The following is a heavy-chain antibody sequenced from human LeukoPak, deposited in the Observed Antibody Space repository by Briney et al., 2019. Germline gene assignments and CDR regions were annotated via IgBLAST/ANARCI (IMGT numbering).Heavy chain of an antibody. D-gene: IGHD3-10*01. CDR2: ISGSSDIK. CDR3: ARLWFGELAFDN. J-gene: IGHJ4*02. V-gene: IGHV3-48*03. CDR1: GFTFSSYE. Sequence: GGSLRLSCAASGFTFSSYEMNWVRQAPGKGLEWVSYISGSSDIKYYAESVKGRFTISRDNAKNSLFLQMNSLRAEDTAVYYCARLWFGELAFDNWGQGTLVTVSS.